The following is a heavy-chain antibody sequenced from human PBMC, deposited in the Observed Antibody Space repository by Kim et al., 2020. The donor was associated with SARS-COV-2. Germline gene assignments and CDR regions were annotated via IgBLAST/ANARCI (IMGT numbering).Heavy chain of an antibody. Sequence: GGSLRLSCAVSGFTVSDNYMSWVRQAPGKGLEWVAIIYTAGSTNYADSVKGRFTISRDNLTNTLYLQMHSLIAEDTAVYYCVRDVPHINDYSDYWGQGHLFTVSS. D-gene: IGHD2-8*01. V-gene: IGHV3-53*01. CDR2: IYTAGST. CDR1: GFTVSDNY. CDR3: VRDVPHINDYSDY. J-gene: IGHJ4*02.